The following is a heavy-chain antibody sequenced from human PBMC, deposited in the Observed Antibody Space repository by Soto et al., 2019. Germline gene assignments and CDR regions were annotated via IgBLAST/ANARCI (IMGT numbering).Heavy chain of an antibody. V-gene: IGHV3-9*01. J-gene: IGHJ6*02. Sequence: EVQLVESGGGLVQPGRSLRLSCAASGFTFDDYAMHWVRQAPGKGLEWVSGISWNSGSIGYADSVKGRFTISRDNAKNSLYLQMNSLRAEDTALYYCAKDIDSSSVGPYYYGMDVWGQGTPVTVSS. CDR2: ISWNSGSI. CDR3: AKDIDSSSVGPYYYGMDV. CDR1: GFTFDDYA. D-gene: IGHD6-13*01.